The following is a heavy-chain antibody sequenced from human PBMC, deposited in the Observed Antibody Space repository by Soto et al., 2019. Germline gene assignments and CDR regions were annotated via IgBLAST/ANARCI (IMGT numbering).Heavy chain of an antibody. CDR3: ARGGSGWFTEGTGDY. CDR1: GYTFTSYY. J-gene: IGHJ4*02. CDR2: INPSGGST. D-gene: IGHD6-19*01. Sequence: QVQLVQSGAEVKKPGASVKVSCKASGYTFTSYYMHWVRQAPGQGLEWMGIINPSGGSTSYAQKFQGRVTMTRDTSTSTVYMGLRRQRSEDTAVYYCARGGSGWFTEGTGDYWGQGTLVTVSS. V-gene: IGHV1-46*03.